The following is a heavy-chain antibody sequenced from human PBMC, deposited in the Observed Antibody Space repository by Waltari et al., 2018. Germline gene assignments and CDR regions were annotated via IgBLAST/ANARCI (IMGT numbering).Heavy chain of an antibody. CDR1: GYTLSSYW. J-gene: IGHJ3*02. CDR3: ARDQWFAFDI. CDR2: IMTDGSEE. Sequence: EVQLVEFWGGLVQPRGSLRPSCAASGYTLSSYWMSWVRQAPGKGLEWVANIMTDGSEEYYVDSVRGRFTISRDNAKNSLFLQMNSLRPEDTAVYYCARDQWFAFDIWGQGTMVTVSS. D-gene: IGHD3-22*01. V-gene: IGHV3-7*01.